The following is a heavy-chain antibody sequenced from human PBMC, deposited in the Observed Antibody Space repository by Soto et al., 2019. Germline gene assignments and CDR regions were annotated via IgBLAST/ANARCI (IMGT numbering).Heavy chain of an antibody. CDR2: TYFNGKS. D-gene: IGHD3-16*01. CDR1: VGSVSSTSYY. CDR3: AGGPSRCTSDNCQLPVDP. J-gene: IGHJ5*02. V-gene: IGHV4-61*01. Sequence: QVQLQESGTGLVKPSETLALTCTVSVGSVSSTSYYWSCIRQPPGTELEWIGHTYFNGKSNNIPRLKSRATISVETSKTQFSLKVNSVTAADTAVYYCAGGPSRCTSDNCQLPVDPWCQRILAIVSS.